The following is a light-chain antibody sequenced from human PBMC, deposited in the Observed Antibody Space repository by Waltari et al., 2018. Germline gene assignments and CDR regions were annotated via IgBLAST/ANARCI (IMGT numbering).Light chain of an antibody. J-gene: IGLJ1*01. CDR1: SSNIGRNT. CDR2: SNM. CDR3: AAWDDSLNGYV. Sequence: QSVLTQPPSASGTPGQRGTISCSGSSSNIGRNTVNRNQQLPGTAPKLHSYSNMQRPSGVPGRFSGSKSGTSASLAISWLQSEDEADYYCAAWDDSLNGYVFGTGTKVTVL. V-gene: IGLV1-44*01.